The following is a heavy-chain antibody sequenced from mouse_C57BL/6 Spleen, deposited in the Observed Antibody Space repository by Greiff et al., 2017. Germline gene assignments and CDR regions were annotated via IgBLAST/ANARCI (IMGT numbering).Heavy chain of an antibody. Sequence: VQLQQSGAELVRPGASVKLSCTASGFNIKDDYMHWVKQRPEQGLEWIGWIDPENGDTEYASKFQGKATITADTSSNTAYLQLSSLTSEDTAVYYCTTRIYYDYLFAYWGQGTLVTVSA. CDR3: TTRIYYDYLFAY. CDR2: IDPENGDT. J-gene: IGHJ3*01. V-gene: IGHV14-4*01. CDR1: GFNIKDDY. D-gene: IGHD2-4*01.